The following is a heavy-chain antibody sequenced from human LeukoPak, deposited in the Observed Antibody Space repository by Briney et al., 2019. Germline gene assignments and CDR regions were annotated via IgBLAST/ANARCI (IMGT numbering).Heavy chain of an antibody. CDR3: ARDYFDSGAFYSDAFDI. D-gene: IGHD3-22*01. J-gene: IGHJ3*02. CDR1: GFTFSSYS. CDR2: ISSSGSTI. V-gene: IGHV3-48*04. Sequence: GGSLRLSCAASGFTFSSYSMNWVRQAPGKGLEWVSYISSSGSTIYYADSVKGRFTISRDNTKNSLDLQMNSLRAEDTAVYYCARDYFDSGAFYSDAFDIWGQGTMITVSS.